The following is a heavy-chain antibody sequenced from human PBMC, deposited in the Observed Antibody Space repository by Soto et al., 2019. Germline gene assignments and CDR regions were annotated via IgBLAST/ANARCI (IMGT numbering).Heavy chain of an antibody. D-gene: IGHD3-3*01. V-gene: IGHV4-34*01. CDR2: INHSGST. Sequence: SETLSLTCAVYGGSFSGYYWSWIRQPPGKGLEWIGEINHSGSTNYNPSLKSRVTISVDTSKNQFSLKLSSVTAADTAVYYCARGGSDFWSGYYFYYGMDVWGQGTTVNVSS. CDR3: ARGGSDFWSGYYFYYGMDV. CDR1: GGSFSGYY. J-gene: IGHJ6*02.